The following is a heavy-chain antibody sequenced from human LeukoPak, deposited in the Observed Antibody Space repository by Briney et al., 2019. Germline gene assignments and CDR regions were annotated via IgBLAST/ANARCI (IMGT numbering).Heavy chain of an antibody. V-gene: IGHV1-2*02. CDR2: INPNIGDT. D-gene: IGHD6-13*01. J-gene: IGHJ4*02. CDR1: GYTFTGYY. Sequence: ASVKVSCKAYGYTFTGYYMHWVRQDPGQGLEWMGWINPNIGDTNYAQKFQGRVTMTRGTSISTAYMELSRLRFDDTAVYYCARINSSRWYDFWGQGTLVTVYS. CDR3: ARINSSRWYDF.